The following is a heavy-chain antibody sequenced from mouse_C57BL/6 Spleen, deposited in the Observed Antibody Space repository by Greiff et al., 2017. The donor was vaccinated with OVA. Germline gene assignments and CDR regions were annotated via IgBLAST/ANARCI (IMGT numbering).Heavy chain of an antibody. D-gene: IGHD1-1*01. CDR2: IYPGSGST. CDR3: ARYYYGSRGY. CDR1: GYTFTSYW. V-gene: IGHV1-55*01. Sequence: QVHVKQPGAELVKPGASVKMSCKASGYTFTSYWITWVKQRPGQGLEWIGDIYPGSGSTNYNEKFKSKATLTVDTSSSTAYMQLSSLTSEDSAVYYCARYYYGSRGYWGQGTTLTVSS. J-gene: IGHJ2*01.